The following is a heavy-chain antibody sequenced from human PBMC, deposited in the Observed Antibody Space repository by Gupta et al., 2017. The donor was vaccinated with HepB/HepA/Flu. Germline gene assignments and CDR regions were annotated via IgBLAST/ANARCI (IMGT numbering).Heavy chain of an antibody. V-gene: IGHV3-23*01. Sequence: EVQWLESGGDLIQPGGSLSPSCAASGYTFNTYGMTWVRQAPGKGLEWVSCIDSRGNTYYADSVKGRFTISRDNSKNTVYLQMNSLSAEDTAIYYCAKFRSDWNSAFDYWGQGTLVTVSS. CDR1: GYTFNTYG. D-gene: IGHD1/OR15-1a*01. J-gene: IGHJ4*02. CDR3: AKFRSDWNSAFDY. CDR2: IDSRGNT.